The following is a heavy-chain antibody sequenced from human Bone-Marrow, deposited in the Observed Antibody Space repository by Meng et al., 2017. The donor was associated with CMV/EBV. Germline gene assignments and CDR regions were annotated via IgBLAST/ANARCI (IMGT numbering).Heavy chain of an antibody. CDR1: GFTFSSYA. J-gene: IGHJ6*02. D-gene: IGHD3-3*01. CDR2: ISYDGSNK. Sequence: GGSLRLSCAASGFTFSSYAMHWVRQAPGKGLEWVAVISYDGSNKYYADSVKGRFTISRDNSKNTLYLQMNSLRAEDTAVYYCAKDLGYYDFWSGYYPYYYYGMDVWGQGTTVTVSS. V-gene: IGHV3-30-3*01. CDR3: AKDLGYYDFWSGYYPYYYYGMDV.